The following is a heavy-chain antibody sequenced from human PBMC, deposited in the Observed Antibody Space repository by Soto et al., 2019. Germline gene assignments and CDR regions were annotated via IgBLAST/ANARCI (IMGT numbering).Heavy chain of an antibody. V-gene: IGHV3-30-3*01. CDR1: GFTFSSYA. Sequence: GGSLRLSCAASGFTFSSYAMHWVRQAPGKGLEWVAVISYDGGNKYYADSVKGRFTISRDNSKNTLYLQMNSLRAEDTAVFYCARVSPYCSGGSCYSGYLDSWGQGTLVTVSS. CDR2: ISYDGGNK. D-gene: IGHD2-15*01. J-gene: IGHJ4*02. CDR3: ARVSPYCSGGSCYSGYLDS.